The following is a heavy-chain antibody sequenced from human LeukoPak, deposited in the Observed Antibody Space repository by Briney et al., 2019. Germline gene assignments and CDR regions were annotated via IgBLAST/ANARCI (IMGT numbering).Heavy chain of an antibody. J-gene: IGHJ6*02. V-gene: IGHV3-49*04. D-gene: IGHD5-18*01. CDR1: GFPFGDHA. CDR2: IRSKAYRGTT. Sequence: GPLRLSCRGYGFPFGDHAMSWVRPAPGKGLAWVGFIRSKAYRGTTEYAASVKGRFTISRDDSTSIAYLQMNSLRIEDTAVYYCARGPIQLWIHNAMDVWGQGTTVTVSS. CDR3: ARGPIQLWIHNAMDV.